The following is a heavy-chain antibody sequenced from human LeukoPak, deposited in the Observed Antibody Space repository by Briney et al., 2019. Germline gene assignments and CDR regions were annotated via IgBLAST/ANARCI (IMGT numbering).Heavy chain of an antibody. CDR2: IYPGDPDSNT. D-gene: IGHD6-19*01. CDR1: GYSFTSYW. CDR3: ARRTQYSSGWDDFDY. V-gene: IGHV5-51*01. J-gene: IGHJ4*02. Sequence: GESLKISCKGSGYSFTSYWIGWVRQMPVKGLEWMGIIYPGDPDSNTRYSPSFQGQVTISVDNSISTAYLQWSSLKASDTAMYYCARRTQYSSGWDDFDYWGQGTLVTVSS.